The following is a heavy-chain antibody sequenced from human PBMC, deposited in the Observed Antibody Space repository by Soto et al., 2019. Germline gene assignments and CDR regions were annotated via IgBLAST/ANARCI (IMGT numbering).Heavy chain of an antibody. Sequence: GGSLRLSCAASGFTFSSYAMSWVRQAPGKGLEWVSAISGSGGSTYYADSVKGRFTISRDNSKNTLYLQMNSLRAEDTAVYYCARSGDSSGYYKNWFDPWGQGTLVTVS. D-gene: IGHD3-22*01. CDR2: ISGSGGST. CDR1: GFTFSSYA. CDR3: ARSGDSSGYYKNWFDP. V-gene: IGHV3-23*01. J-gene: IGHJ5*02.